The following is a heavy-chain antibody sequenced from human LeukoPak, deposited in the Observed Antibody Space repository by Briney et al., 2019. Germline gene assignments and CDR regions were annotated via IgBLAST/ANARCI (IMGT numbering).Heavy chain of an antibody. CDR1: GGTFSSYA. Sequence: ASVKVSCKASGGTFSSYAISWVRQAPGQGLEWMGGIIPIFGTANYAQKFQGRVTITTDESTSTAYMELSSLRSEDTAVYYCATPNCSGGSCYLKAFDIWGQGTMVTVSS. CDR3: ATPNCSGGSCYLKAFDI. CDR2: IIPIFGTA. J-gene: IGHJ3*02. V-gene: IGHV1-69*05. D-gene: IGHD2-15*01.